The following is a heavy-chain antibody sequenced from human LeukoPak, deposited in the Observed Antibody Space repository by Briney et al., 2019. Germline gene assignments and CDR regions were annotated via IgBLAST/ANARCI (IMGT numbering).Heavy chain of an antibody. CDR3: ARGGQYVLHYDSSGYPPRGH. CDR1: GYTFTGYY. D-gene: IGHD3-22*01. J-gene: IGHJ4*02. CDR2: INPNSGGT. V-gene: IGHV1-2*02. Sequence: ASVKVSCKASGYTFTGYYMHWVRQAPGQGLEWMGWINPNSGGTNYAQKFQGRVTMTRDTSISTAYMELSRLRSDDTAVYYCARGGQYVLHYDSSGYPPRGHWGQGTLVTVSS.